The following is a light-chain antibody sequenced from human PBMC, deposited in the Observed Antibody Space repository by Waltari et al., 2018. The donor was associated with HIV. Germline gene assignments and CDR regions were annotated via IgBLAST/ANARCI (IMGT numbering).Light chain of an antibody. V-gene: IGLV7-46*01. CDR1: TGAVTRGHY. CDR2: DTS. Sequence: QAVVTQEPSVTVSPGGTVPLTYGSSTGAVTRGHYPYGFQQKPGQAPRTLIFDTSNQPSWTPARFSGSLLGGKAALTLSGAQPEDEAEYYCLLSYTGDWVFGGGTKLTVL. J-gene: IGLJ3*02. CDR3: LLSYTGDWV.